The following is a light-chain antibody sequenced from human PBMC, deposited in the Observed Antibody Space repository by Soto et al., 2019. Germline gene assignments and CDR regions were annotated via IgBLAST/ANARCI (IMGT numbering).Light chain of an antibody. CDR3: QQYNNFWT. CDR2: DAP. Sequence: DIQMTQSPSTLSASVGDRVTITGRASQSVSSWLAWYQQKPGKAPRLLIYDAPYLERGVPSRFSGSGAGTEFTLTISDLQPDDLATYYCQQYNNFWTFGPGTKVEI. CDR1: QSVSSW. V-gene: IGKV1-5*01. J-gene: IGKJ1*01.